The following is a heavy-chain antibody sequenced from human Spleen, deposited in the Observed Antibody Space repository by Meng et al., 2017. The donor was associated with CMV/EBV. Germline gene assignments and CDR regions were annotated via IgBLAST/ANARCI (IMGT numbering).Heavy chain of an antibody. V-gene: IGHV3-30-3*01. Sequence: QVELVESGGCVVQPGRALRLSCAASGFTFSSYAMHWVRQAPGKGLEWVAVISYDGSNKYYADSVKGRFTIFRDNSKNTLYLQMNSLRAEDTAVYYCARGYFDYWGQGTLVTVSS. CDR3: ARGYFDY. CDR1: GFTFSSYA. J-gene: IGHJ4*02. CDR2: ISYDGSNK.